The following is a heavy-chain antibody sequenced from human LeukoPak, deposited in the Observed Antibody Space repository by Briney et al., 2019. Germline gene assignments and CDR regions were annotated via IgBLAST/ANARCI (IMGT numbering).Heavy chain of an antibody. D-gene: IGHD1-26*01. J-gene: IGHJ4*02. CDR3: AKSGGYGLIDY. Sequence: PSETLSLTCAVSGASISGSGYYWGWIRQPPGKGLEWIGNIYSSGSTYYNASLQSRFTISIDTSKNQFSLRLNSVTAADTAMYYCAKSGGYGLIDYWGQGTRVTVSS. CDR1: GASISGSGYY. V-gene: IGHV4-39*01. CDR2: IYSSGST.